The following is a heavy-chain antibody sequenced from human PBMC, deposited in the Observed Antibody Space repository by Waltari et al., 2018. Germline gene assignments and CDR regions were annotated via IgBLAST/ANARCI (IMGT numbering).Heavy chain of an antibody. D-gene: IGHD3-16*01. CDR3: ARGGGAANWFDP. V-gene: IGHV4-59*01. CDR2: IYYSGST. Sequence: QVQLQESGPGLVKPSETLSLTCTVSGGSISSYYWSWIRQPPGKGLEWIGYIYYSGSTNYNPSLKRRVTISVDTSKNQFSLKLSSVTAADTAVYYCARGGGAANWFDPWGQGTLVTVSS. CDR1: GGSISSYY. J-gene: IGHJ5*02.